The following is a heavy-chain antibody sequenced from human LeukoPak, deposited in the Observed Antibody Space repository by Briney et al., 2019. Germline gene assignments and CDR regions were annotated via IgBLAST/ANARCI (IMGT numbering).Heavy chain of an antibody. D-gene: IGHD2-2*01. CDR3: ARLSCDGSYYYYYYMDV. J-gene: IGHJ6*03. CDR2: IYHSGST. Sequence: KSSETLSLTCAVSGYSISSGYYWGWIRQPPGKGLEWIGSIYHSGSTYYNPSLKSRVTISVDTSKNQFSLKLSSVTAADTAVYYCARLSCDGSYYYYYYMDVWGKGTTVTVSS. V-gene: IGHV4-38-2*01. CDR1: GYSISSGYY.